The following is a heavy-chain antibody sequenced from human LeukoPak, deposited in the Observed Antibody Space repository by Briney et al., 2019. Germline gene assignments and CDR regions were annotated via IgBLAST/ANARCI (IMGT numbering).Heavy chain of an antibody. V-gene: IGHV1-24*01. CDR1: GYTLTELS. CDR2: FDPEDGET. J-gene: IGHJ4*02. CDR3: ATGSPGTPHRWLPYRVDY. Sequence: ASVKVSCKVSGYTLTELSMHWVRQAPGKGLEWMGGFDPEDGETIYAQKLQGRVTMTEDTSTDTAYMELSSLRSEDTAVYYCATGSPGTPHRWLPYRVDYWGQGTLVTVSS. D-gene: IGHD5-12*01.